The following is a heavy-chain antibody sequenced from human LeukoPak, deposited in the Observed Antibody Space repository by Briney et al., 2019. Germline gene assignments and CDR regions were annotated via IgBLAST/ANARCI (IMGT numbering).Heavy chain of an antibody. J-gene: IGHJ4*02. CDR3: ARDYCGGDCYSQTFDY. Sequence: PSQTLSLTCTVSGGSISSGGYYWSWIRQHPGKGLEWIGYIYYSGSTYYNPSLKSRVTISVDTSKNQFSLKLSSVTAADTAVYYCARDYCGGDCYSQTFDYWGQGTLVTVSS. D-gene: IGHD2-21*02. CDR2: IYYSGST. CDR1: GGSISSGGYY. V-gene: IGHV4-31*03.